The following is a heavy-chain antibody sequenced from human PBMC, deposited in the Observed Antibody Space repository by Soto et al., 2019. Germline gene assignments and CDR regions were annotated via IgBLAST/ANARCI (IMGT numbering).Heavy chain of an antibody. Sequence: QVQLVQSGAEVKKPGSSVKVSCKASGGTFSNYALISWVRQAPGQGLEWMGGIIPIGATVNYAQKFQGRVTITGDECTSTVYMDLGSLRSEDTAVYYCARDLLGFGYTYADVWGQGTTVTVSS. J-gene: IGHJ6*02. V-gene: IGHV1-69*12. D-gene: IGHD3-10*01. CDR2: IIPIGATV. CDR3: ARDLLGFGYTYADV. CDR1: GGTFSNYA.